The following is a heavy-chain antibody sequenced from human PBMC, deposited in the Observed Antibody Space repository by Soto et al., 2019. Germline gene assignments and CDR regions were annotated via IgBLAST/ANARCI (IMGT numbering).Heavy chain of an antibody. CDR2: IYYGGTT. CDR1: FDSFTRTY. D-gene: IGHD2-21*01. J-gene: IGHJ5*02. V-gene: IGHV4-59*08. Sequence: TLSLICAVAFDSFTRTYCSCFRQSPGKGLEWVGYIYYGGTTSYNPSLKSRLTISLETSKSHFSLRLSSVTAADTAVYYCARLGAYYQSLDPWGPGTLVTVS. CDR3: ARLGAYYQSLDP.